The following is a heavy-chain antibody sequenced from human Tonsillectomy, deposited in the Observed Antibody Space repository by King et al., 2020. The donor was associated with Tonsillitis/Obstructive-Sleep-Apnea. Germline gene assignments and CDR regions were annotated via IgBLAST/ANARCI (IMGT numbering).Heavy chain of an antibody. Sequence: EVQLVESGGGLVQPGGSLRLSCAASGFTFSSYAMSWVRQAPGKGLEWVSSISDSGEITYYADSVRGRLTISRDTSKNTLYLEMNSLRAEDTAVYCCAKDVSSGDPLLNHYYQYGMDVWGQGTTVTVSS. CDR3: AKDVSSGDPLLNHYYQYGMDV. J-gene: IGHJ6*02. CDR2: ISDSGEIT. CDR1: GFTFSSYA. V-gene: IGHV3-23*04. D-gene: IGHD6-19*01.